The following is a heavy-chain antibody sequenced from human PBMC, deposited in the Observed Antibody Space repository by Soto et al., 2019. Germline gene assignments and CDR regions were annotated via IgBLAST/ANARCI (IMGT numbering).Heavy chain of an antibody. CDR2: ISGKNGNT. J-gene: IGHJ6*02. D-gene: IGHD2-15*01. Sequence: QVQLVQSGVEVKKPGASVKVSCKASGYTFISHVISWVRQAPGQGLEWIGWISGKNGNTTYAQKLQGRVTLTTNTPTSTAYMELRSLGSAVTAVYYCASLSSSIVVVPDYGMDVWGQGTTVTVSS. CDR3: ASLSSSIVVVPDYGMDV. CDR1: GYTFISHV. V-gene: IGHV1-18*04.